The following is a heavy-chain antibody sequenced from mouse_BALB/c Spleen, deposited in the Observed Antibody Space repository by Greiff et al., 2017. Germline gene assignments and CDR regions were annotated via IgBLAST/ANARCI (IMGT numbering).Heavy chain of an antibody. CDR3: AREDDSDSYYFDY. CDR2: ISSGGST. V-gene: IGHV5-6-5*01. D-gene: IGHD2-4*01. J-gene: IGHJ2*01. CDR1: GFTFSSYA. Sequence: EVKLVESGGGLVKPGGSLKLSCAASGFTFSSYAMSWVRQTPEKRLEWVASISSGGSTYYPDSVKGRFTIARDNARNILYLQMSSLRSEDTAMYYCAREDDSDSYYFDYWGQGTTLTVSS.